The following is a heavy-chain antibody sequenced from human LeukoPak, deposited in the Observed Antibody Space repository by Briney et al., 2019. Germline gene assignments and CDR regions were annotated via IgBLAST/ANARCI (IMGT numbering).Heavy chain of an antibody. D-gene: IGHD5-24*01. V-gene: IGHV3-9*01. CDR2: ISWNSDSI. CDR3: AKVEMAVISNPTAFDI. Sequence: GGSLRLSCAASGFTFDDYAMHWVRQAPGKGLEWVSGISWNSDSIDYADSVKGRFTISRDNAKNSLYLQMNSLRAEDTALYYCAKVEMAVISNPTAFDIWGQGTMVTVSS. CDR1: GFTFDDYA. J-gene: IGHJ3*02.